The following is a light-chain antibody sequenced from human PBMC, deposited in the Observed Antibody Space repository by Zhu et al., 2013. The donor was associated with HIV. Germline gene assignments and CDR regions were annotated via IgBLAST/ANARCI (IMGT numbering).Light chain of an antibody. CDR2: AAS. J-gene: IGKJ2*01. V-gene: IGKV1-9*01. CDR1: QDIGKY. CDR3: HQYSTYPYT. Sequence: IQLTQSPSFLSASVGDRVTITCRASQDIGKYLAWYQQKPGKAPKLLMYAASTLQSGVPSRFSASGSGTQFTLTISSLQPDDFVTYYCHQYSTYPYTFGQGTKLEIK.